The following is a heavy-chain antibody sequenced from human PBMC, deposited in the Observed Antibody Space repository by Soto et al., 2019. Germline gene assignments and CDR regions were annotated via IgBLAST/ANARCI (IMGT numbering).Heavy chain of an antibody. CDR2: ISGSGGST. D-gene: IGHD2-21*02. Sequence: EVQLLESGGGLVQPGGSLRLSCAASGFTFSSYAMSWVRQAPGKGLEWVSAISGSGGSTYYADSVKGRFTISRDNSKNTLYLQMNSPRAEDTAVYYCAKGIVVVTAAYYFDYWGQGTLVTVSS. CDR3: AKGIVVVTAAYYFDY. J-gene: IGHJ4*02. CDR1: GFTFSSYA. V-gene: IGHV3-23*01.